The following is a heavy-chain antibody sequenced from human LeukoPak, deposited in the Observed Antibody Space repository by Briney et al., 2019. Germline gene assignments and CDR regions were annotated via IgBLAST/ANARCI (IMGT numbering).Heavy chain of an antibody. Sequence: ASVKVSCKASGYIFSDYTMHWVRQAPGQRLEWMGWINGENGDTKYSQELRGRVTFTSDSSATTVYMELSSLRSEDVAVYYCAREVSSVGANYFDYWGQGTLVTVSS. CDR3: AREVSSVGANYFDY. V-gene: IGHV1-3*03. CDR1: GYIFSDYT. J-gene: IGHJ4*02. D-gene: IGHD3-10*01. CDR2: INGENGDT.